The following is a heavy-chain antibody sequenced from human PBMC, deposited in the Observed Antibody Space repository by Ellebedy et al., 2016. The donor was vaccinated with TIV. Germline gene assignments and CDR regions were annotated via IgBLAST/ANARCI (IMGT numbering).Heavy chain of an antibody. CDR2: ISYSGST. CDR1: GGSISSYS. J-gene: IGHJ4*02. D-gene: IGHD3-10*01. CDR3: ASRYYYGSGSYWPPGFDD. V-gene: IGHV4-59*06. Sequence: MPSETLSLICTVSGGSISSYSWSWIRQPPGKGLEWIGYISYSGSTYSNPSLKSRVTISVDTSKTQFSLKLSSVTAADTAVYYCASRYYYGSGSYWPPGFDDWGQGTLVTVSS.